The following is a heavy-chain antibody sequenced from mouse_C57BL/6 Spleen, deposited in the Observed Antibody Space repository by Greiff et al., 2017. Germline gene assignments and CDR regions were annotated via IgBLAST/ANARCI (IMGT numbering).Heavy chain of an antibody. CDR1: GYSFPGYY. CDR2: INPSTGGT. Sequence: EVQRVESGPELVKPGASVKISCKASGYSFPGYYMNWVKQSPEKSLEWIGVINPSTGGTTYNQQFKAKATLTVDKSSSTAYMQLKSLTSEDSAVYDCARGYYGSRGDYWGQGTTLTVSS. V-gene: IGHV1-42*01. CDR3: ARGYYGSRGDY. D-gene: IGHD1-1*01. J-gene: IGHJ2*01.